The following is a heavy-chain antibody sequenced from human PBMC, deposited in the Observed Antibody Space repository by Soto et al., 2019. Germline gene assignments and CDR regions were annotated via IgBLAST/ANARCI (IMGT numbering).Heavy chain of an antibody. J-gene: IGHJ4*02. Sequence: GGSLRLSCAASGFTFSSYSMNWVRQAPGKGLEWVSSISSSSSYIYYADSVKGRFTISRDNAKNSLYLQMNSLRAEDTAVYYCARGVKYCSSTSCAKYYFDYWGQGTLVTVSS. CDR3: ARGVKYCSSTSCAKYYFDY. CDR1: GFTFSSYS. V-gene: IGHV3-21*01. D-gene: IGHD2-2*01. CDR2: ISSSSSYI.